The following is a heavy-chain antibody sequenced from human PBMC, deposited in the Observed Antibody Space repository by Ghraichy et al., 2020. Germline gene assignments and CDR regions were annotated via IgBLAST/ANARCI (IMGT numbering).Heavy chain of an antibody. CDR2: IYYSGST. D-gene: IGHD2-2*01. Sequence: SETLSLTCTVSGGSISSYYWSWIRQPPGKGLEWIGYIYYSGSTNYNPSLKSRVTISVDTSKNQFSLKLSSVTAADTAVYYCARLRYVGPYYFDYWGQGTLVTVSS. CDR3: ARLRYVGPYYFDY. V-gene: IGHV4-59*01. CDR1: GGSISSYY. J-gene: IGHJ4*02.